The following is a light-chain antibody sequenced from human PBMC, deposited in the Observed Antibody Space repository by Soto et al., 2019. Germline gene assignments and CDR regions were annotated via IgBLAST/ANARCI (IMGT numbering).Light chain of an antibody. CDR3: QQVCTSLRNR. Sequence: EIMWTQSPVTLSLPPGERATLSCRASQSVASNYLAWYQQKPGQSPRLLIYGASIRATGIPDRFSGSGSGTDFTLTISILDPEDFAMYYCQQVCTSLRNRFAQGARLAIK. CDR2: GAS. CDR1: QSVASNY. J-gene: IGKJ5*01. V-gene: IGKV3-20*01.